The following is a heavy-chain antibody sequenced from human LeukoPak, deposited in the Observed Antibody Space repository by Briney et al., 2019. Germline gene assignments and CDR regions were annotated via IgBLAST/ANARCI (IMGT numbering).Heavy chain of an antibody. D-gene: IGHD6-6*01. CDR3: VREHRSSSGRAFDI. J-gene: IGHJ3*02. CDR2: ISTDGSST. Sequence: QPGGSLRLSCAASGFTFSSYWMHWVRQAPGKGLVWVSRISTDGSSTNSADSVKGRFTISRDNAKNMLYLQMNSLRAEDTAVYYCVREHRSSSGRAFDIWGQGTMVTVS. CDR1: GFTFSSYW. V-gene: IGHV3-74*01.